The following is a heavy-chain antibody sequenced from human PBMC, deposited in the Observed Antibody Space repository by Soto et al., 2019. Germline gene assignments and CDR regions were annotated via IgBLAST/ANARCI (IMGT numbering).Heavy chain of an antibody. D-gene: IGHD3-22*01. CDR1: DYSVSSSNW. J-gene: IGHJ4*02. CDR2: IHYSGIT. Sequence: QVQLQESGPGLVKPSDTLSLTCAVSDYSVSSSNWWGWIRQPPGKGLEWIGYIHYSGITSYNPSLKSRLTMSVDTSNNQFSLKLSSVTAADTAVYYCARMDITMIRDWGQGTLLTVSS. V-gene: IGHV4-28*01. CDR3: ARMDITMIRD.